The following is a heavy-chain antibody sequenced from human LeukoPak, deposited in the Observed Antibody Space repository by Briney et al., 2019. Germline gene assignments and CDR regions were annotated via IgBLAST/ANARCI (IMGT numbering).Heavy chain of an antibody. CDR3: TRKGIAAAGTFLMTYYYGMDV. J-gene: IGHJ6*02. Sequence: GGSLRLSCAASGFTFSGSAMHWVRQASGKGLEGVGRIRSKANSYATAYAASVKGRFTISRDDSKNTAYLQMNSPKTEDTAVYYCTRKGIAAAGTFLMTYYYGMDVWGQGTTVTVSS. CDR1: GFTFSGSA. V-gene: IGHV3-73*01. CDR2: IRSKANSYAT. D-gene: IGHD6-13*01.